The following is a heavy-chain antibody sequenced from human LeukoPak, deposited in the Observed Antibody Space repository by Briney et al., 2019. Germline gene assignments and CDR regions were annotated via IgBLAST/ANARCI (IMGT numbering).Heavy chain of an antibody. D-gene: IGHD3-3*01. J-gene: IGHJ4*02. CDR1: GYSISSGYY. V-gene: IGHV4-38-2*02. CDR3: ARDYDFWSGYYIVDY. CDR2: IYHSGST. Sequence: SETLSLTCTVSGYSISSGYYWGWIRQPPGKGLEWIGSIYHSGSTYYNPSLKSRVTISVDTSKNQFSLKLSSVTAADTAVYYCARDYDFWSGYYIVDYWGQGTLVTVSS.